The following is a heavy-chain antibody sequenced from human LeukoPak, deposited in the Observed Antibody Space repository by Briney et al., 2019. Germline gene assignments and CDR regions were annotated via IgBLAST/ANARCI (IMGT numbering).Heavy chain of an antibody. D-gene: IGHD5-18*01. J-gene: IGHJ4*02. Sequence: PSETLSLTCTVSGGSISSYYWSWIRQPPGKGLEWIGYIYYSGSTNYNPSLKSRVTISLDTSKNQFSLRLSSVTAADAAVYYCARDRGYSYGYLDYWGQGTLVTVSS. CDR2: IYYSGST. CDR1: GGSISSYY. CDR3: ARDRGYSYGYLDY. V-gene: IGHV4-59*01.